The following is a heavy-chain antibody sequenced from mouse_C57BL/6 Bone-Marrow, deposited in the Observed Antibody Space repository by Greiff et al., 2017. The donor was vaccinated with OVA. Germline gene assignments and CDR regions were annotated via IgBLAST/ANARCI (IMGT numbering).Heavy chain of an antibody. J-gene: IGHJ1*03. Sequence: VKLQQPGAELVKPGASVKMSCKASGYTFTSYWITWVKQRPGQGLEWIGDIYPGSGSTNYNEKFKSKATLTVDTSSSTAYMQLSSLTSEDSAVYYCAKAFITTVVAPYFDVWGTGTTVTVSS. CDR2: IYPGSGST. CDR1: GYTFTSYW. D-gene: IGHD1-1*01. V-gene: IGHV1-55*01. CDR3: AKAFITTVVAPYFDV.